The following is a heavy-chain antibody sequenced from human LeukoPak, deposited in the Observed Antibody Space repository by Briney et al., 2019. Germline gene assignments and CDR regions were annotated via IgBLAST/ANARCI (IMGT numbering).Heavy chain of an antibody. D-gene: IGHD3-10*01. J-gene: IGHJ6*02. CDR3: ARQGRFGAPNYYYYGMDV. CDR1: GYTFTSYG. V-gene: IGHV1-18*01. CDR2: ISAYNGNT. Sequence: ASVKVSCKASGYTFTSYGISWVRQAPGQGLEWMGWISAYNGNTNYAQKLQGRVTMTTDTSTSIAYMELRSLRSDDTAVYYCARQGRFGAPNYYYYGMDVWGQGTTVTVSS.